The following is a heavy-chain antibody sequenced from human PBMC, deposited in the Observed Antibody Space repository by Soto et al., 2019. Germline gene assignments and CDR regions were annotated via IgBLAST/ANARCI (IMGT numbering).Heavy chain of an antibody. CDR3: ALGLYYFDY. V-gene: IGHV1-8*01. D-gene: IGHD3-16*01. CDR2: MNPNSGNT. CDR1: GYTFTSYD. J-gene: IGHJ4*02. Sequence: QVQLVQSGAEVKKPGASVKVSCKASGYTFTSYDINWVRQATGQGLEWMGWMNPNSGNTGYAQKFQGRVNMTRNTYITTADVELRNRRPEHTAVYYCALGLYYFDYGGQGTRGT.